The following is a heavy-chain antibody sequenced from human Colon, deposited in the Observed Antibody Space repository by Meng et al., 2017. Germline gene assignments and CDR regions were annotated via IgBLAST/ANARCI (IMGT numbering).Heavy chain of an antibody. D-gene: IGHD3-10*01. J-gene: IGHJ5*02. V-gene: IGHV4-61*02. Sequence: SEILSLTCSVSGGSISTGSYYWSWIRQPAGKGLEWIGRIYTSGRTDYNPSLKSRVSISVDTSKNQFSLNLTSVTAADTAVYFCARSWFGDWFDPWGQGTRVT. CDR2: IYTSGRT. CDR3: ARSWFGDWFDP. CDR1: GGSISTGSYY.